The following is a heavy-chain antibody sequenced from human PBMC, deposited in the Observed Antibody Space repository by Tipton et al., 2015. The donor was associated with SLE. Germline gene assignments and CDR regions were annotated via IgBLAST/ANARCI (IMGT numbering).Heavy chain of an antibody. D-gene: IGHD3-10*01. CDR1: GGSISSYY. V-gene: IGHV4-59*01. CDR2: IYYSGST. J-gene: IGHJ1*01. Sequence: TLSLTCTVSGGSISSYYWSWIRHPPGKGLEWIGYIYYSGSTNYNPSLKSRVTISVDTSKNEFALKLNSVTAADTAVYYCARVRGRGYFQHWGQGTLVTVSS. CDR3: ARVRGRGYFQH.